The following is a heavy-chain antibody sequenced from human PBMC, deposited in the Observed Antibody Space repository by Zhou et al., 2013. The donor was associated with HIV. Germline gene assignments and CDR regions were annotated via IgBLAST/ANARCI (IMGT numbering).Heavy chain of an antibody. CDR2: INPSGGST. J-gene: IGHJ3*02. V-gene: IGHV1-46*03. CDR3: VRGQQLERGAFDI. D-gene: IGHD6-13*01. CDR1: GYTFTSYY. Sequence: QVQLVQSGAEVKKPGASVKVSCKASGYTFTSYYIHWVRQAPGQGLECMGIINPSGGSTSYAQKFQGRVTMTRDTSTSTVYMELSSLRSEDTAVYYCVRGQQLERGAFDIWGQGTMVTGLF.